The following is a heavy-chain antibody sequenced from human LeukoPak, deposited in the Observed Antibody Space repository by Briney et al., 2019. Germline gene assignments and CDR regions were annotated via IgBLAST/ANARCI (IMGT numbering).Heavy chain of an antibody. CDR3: ARDDSSYCSGGSCYPNWFDP. Sequence: ASVKVSCKASGYTFTSYGISWVRQAPGQGLEWMGWISAYNGNTNYAQKLQGRVTMTTDTSTSTAYMELRSLRSDDTAVYYCARDDSSYCSGGSCYPNWFDPWGREPWSPSPQ. D-gene: IGHD2-15*01. CDR1: GYTFTSYG. CDR2: ISAYNGNT. V-gene: IGHV1-18*04. J-gene: IGHJ5*02.